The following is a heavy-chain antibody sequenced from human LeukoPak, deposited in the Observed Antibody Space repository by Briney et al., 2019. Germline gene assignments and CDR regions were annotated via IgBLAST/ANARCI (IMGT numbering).Heavy chain of an antibody. J-gene: IGHJ6*03. CDR1: GFTFSSYW. CDR2: INSDGSST. CDR3: ARVSAAGTDYYYMDV. D-gene: IGHD6-13*01. Sequence: GGSLRLSCAASGFTFSSYWMHWVRQAPGKGLVWVSRINSDGSSTSYADSVKGRFTISRDNAKNSLYLQMNSLRAEDTAVYYCARVSAAGTDYYYMDVWGKGTTVTISS. V-gene: IGHV3-74*01.